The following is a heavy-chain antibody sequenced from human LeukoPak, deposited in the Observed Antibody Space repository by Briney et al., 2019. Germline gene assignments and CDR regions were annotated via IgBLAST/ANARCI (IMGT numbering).Heavy chain of an antibody. CDR2: INHSGST. Sequence: SGTLSLTCTVSGGSISSYYWSWIRQPPGKGLEWIGEINHSGSTNYNPSLKSRVTISVDTSKNQFSLKLSSVTAADTAVYYCARGLYSSWTYYFDYWGQGTLVTVSS. V-gene: IGHV4-34*01. D-gene: IGHD6-13*01. J-gene: IGHJ4*02. CDR3: ARGLYSSWTYYFDY. CDR1: GGSISSYY.